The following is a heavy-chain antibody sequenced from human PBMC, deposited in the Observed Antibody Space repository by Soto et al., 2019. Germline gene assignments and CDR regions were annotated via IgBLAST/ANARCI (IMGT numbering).Heavy chain of an antibody. CDR2: TYYRSKYYY. Sequence: SQTLSLTCAISGDSVSSNSAAWNWLRQSPSRGLEWLGRTYYRSKYYYEYAQSVKSRITINPDTSNNHFSLQLNSVTPEDTAVYYCARGGVSSSSPWSGFDYWGLGNLVTVSS. CDR3: ARGGVSSSSPWSGFDY. CDR1: GDSVSSNSAA. D-gene: IGHD6-6*01. J-gene: IGHJ4*02. V-gene: IGHV6-1*01.